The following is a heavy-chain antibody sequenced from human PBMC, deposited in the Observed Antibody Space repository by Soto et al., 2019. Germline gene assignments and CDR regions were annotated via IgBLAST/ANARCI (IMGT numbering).Heavy chain of an antibody. Sequence: QVQLVQSGAEVTKPGSSVKVSCKASGGTFSSYAITWVRQAPEEGLEWMGGIIPMLGTANYAQRFQGRVTISADESTSTAYMELISLRSEDTAVYYCATSRSYSSSWYVRYFDYWGQGTLVTVSA. J-gene: IGHJ4*02. V-gene: IGHV1-69*01. D-gene: IGHD6-13*01. CDR1: GGTFSSYA. CDR2: IIPMLGTA. CDR3: ATSRSYSSSWYVRYFDY.